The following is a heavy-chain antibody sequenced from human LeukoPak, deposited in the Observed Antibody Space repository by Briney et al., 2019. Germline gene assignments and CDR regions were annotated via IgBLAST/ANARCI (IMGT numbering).Heavy chain of an antibody. CDR3: AREVYSSGSYDY. Sequence: PSETLSLTCTVSGGSISSYYWSWIRQPPGKGLEWIGYIYYSGSTNYNPSLKSRVTISVDTSKNQFSLKLSSVTAADTAVYYCAREVYSSGSYDYWGQGTLVTVSS. J-gene: IGHJ4*02. V-gene: IGHV4-59*12. CDR2: IYYSGST. D-gene: IGHD3-22*01. CDR1: GGSISSYY.